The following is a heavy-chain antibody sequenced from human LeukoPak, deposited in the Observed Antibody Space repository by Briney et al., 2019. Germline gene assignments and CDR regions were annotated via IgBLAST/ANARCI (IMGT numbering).Heavy chain of an antibody. CDR2: ISYDGSNK. V-gene: IGHV3-30*04. CDR3: AGGWEFDP. CDR1: GFTFSSYA. J-gene: IGHJ5*02. D-gene: IGHD6-19*01. Sequence: PGGSLRLSCAASGFTFSSYAMHWVRQAPGKGLEWVAVISYDGSNKYYADSVKGRFTISRDNSKNTLYLQMNSLRAEDTAVYYCAGGWEFDPWGQGTLVTVSS.